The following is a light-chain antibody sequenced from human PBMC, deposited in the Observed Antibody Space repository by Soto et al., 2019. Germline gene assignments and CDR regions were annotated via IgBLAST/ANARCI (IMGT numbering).Light chain of an antibody. CDR1: QRVXSY. Sequence: IRMTQSPSSLSASVGDRVTITCRPSQRVXSYLYWYQQKPGKAPKILXDHASSLQRGGPSRLSGSGSATDFTLTISSLQPEDFATYYCQQSYSTTRTFGQGTKVDNK. V-gene: IGKV1-39*01. CDR2: HAS. J-gene: IGKJ1*01. CDR3: QQSYSTTRT.